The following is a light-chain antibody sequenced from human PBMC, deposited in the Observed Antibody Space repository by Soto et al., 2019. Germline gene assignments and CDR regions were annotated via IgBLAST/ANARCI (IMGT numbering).Light chain of an antibody. CDR2: NAS. V-gene: IGKV3-11*01. J-gene: IGKJ4*01. CDR3: QQRSNWPHT. Sequence: EIVLTQSPATLSLSPGERATLSCRASQSVSSYLAWYQQKPGQAPRLLVYNASNRATGIPARFSGSGFGTDFTLTISSLEPEDFAVYYCQQRSNWPHTFGGGTKVEIK. CDR1: QSVSSY.